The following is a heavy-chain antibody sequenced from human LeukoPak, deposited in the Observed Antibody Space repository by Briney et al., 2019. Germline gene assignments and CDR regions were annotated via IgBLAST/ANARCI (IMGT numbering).Heavy chain of an antibody. V-gene: IGHV1-18*01. J-gene: IGHJ3*02. CDR3: ARGVRYCSSTSCYRSFDI. D-gene: IGHD2-2*02. CDR2: ISAYNGNT. Sequence: GASVKVSCKASGYTFTSYGISWVRQAPGQGLEWMGWISAYNGNTNYAQKLQGRVTMTTDTSTSTAYMELRSLRSDDTAVYYCARGVRYCSSTSCYRSFDIWGQGTMVTVSS. CDR1: GYTFTSYG.